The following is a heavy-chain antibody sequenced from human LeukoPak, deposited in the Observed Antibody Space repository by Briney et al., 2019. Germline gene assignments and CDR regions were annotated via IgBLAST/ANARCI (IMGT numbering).Heavy chain of an antibody. CDR1: GFTFSSYA. V-gene: IGHV3-23*01. D-gene: IGHD2-2*01. J-gene: IGHJ4*02. CDR3: AKDPGVVPAHYFDY. CDR2: TGSTGVST. Sequence: GVSLRLSCAASGFTFSSYAMNWLRQAPGKGLEGVSGTGSTGVSTFYADSVKGRFTVSRDNSKNTLSLQMNSLRAEDTAVYYCAKDPGVVPAHYFDYWGQGTLVTVSS.